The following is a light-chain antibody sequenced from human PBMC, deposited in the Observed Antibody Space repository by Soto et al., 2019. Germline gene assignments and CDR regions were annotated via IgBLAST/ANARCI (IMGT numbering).Light chain of an antibody. J-gene: IGKJ1*01. CDR3: QQYGSTSWT. CDR1: QSVSSSY. Sequence: EIVLTQSPGTLSLSPGERATLSCRASQSVSSSYLAWYQQKPGQAPRLLIYGTSSRATAIPDRFSGGGSGRDFTITISRLEPEDFAVYYCQQYGSTSWTFGQGTKVEIK. V-gene: IGKV3-20*01. CDR2: GTS.